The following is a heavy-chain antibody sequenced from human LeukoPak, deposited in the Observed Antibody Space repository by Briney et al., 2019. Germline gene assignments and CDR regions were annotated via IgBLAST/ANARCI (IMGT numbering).Heavy chain of an antibody. D-gene: IGHD6-19*01. J-gene: IGHJ6*02. CDR1: GVSFSGYY. CDR3: ARGRVAVAGTKWYYYGMDV. Sequence: PSETLSLTCAVYGVSFSGYYWSWIRQPPRKGLEWLGEINHSGSTNYNPSLKSRVTISVDTSKNQFSLKLSSVTAADTDVYYCARGRVAVAGTKWYYYGMDVWGQGTTVTVSS. CDR2: INHSGST. V-gene: IGHV4-34*01.